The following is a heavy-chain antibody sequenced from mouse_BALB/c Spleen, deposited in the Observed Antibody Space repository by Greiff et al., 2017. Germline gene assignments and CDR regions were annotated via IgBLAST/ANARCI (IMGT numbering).Heavy chain of an antibody. CDR2: ISSGGSYT. D-gene: IGHD2-2*01. CDR3: ARPMVTTSLYWYFDV. CDR1: GFTFSSYG. J-gene: IGHJ1*01. Sequence: EVKLQESGGDLVKPGGSLKLSCAASGFTFSSYGMSWVRQTPDKRLEWVATISSGGSYTYYPDSVKGRFTISRDNAKNTLYLQMSSLKSEDTAMYYCARPMVTTSLYWYFDVWGAGTTVTVSS. V-gene: IGHV5-6*01.